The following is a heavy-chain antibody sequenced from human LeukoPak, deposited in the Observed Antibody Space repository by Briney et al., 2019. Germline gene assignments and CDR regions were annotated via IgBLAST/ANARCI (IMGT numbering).Heavy chain of an antibody. CDR1: GGTFSGYA. CDR3: ARGRYYYYGMDV. J-gene: IGHJ6*02. CDR2: IIPIFGTA. Sequence: SVKVSCKASGGTFSGYAISWVRQAPGQGLEWMGGIIPIFGTANYAQKFQGRVTITADESTSTAYMELSSLRSEDTAVYYCARGRYYYYGMDVWGQGTTVTVSS. V-gene: IGHV1-69*13.